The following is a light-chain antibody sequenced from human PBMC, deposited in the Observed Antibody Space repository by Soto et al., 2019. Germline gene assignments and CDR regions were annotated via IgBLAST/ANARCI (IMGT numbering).Light chain of an antibody. CDR1: PNTSTN. CDR3: QPSYNTPLT. J-gene: IGKJ4*01. V-gene: IGKV1-39*01. Sequence: DIRIPQSPSSLSASLGDRVTITCRTSPNTSTNLNWYQQKPGKAPNLLIYAASTLQSGVPSRFSGRGSGTDFTLTVSSLLPEDFATYYCQPSYNTPLTFGGGTKVEIK. CDR2: AAS.